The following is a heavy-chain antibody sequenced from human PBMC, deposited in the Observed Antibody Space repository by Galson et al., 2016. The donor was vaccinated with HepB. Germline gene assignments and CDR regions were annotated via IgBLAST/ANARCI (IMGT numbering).Heavy chain of an antibody. CDR2: INDSGST. V-gene: IGHV4-34*01. J-gene: IGHJ4*02. Sequence: SETLSLTCAVYDGSFSGYYWTWIRQPQGKGLEWIGEINDSGSTNYNPSLKRRVTISLDRSKSQFSLKVSSLTAADTAVYYCARGSTTVMVVYFDFWGQGTPVTVSS. CDR3: ARGSTTVMVVYFDF. D-gene: IGHD3-10*01. CDR1: DGSFSGYY.